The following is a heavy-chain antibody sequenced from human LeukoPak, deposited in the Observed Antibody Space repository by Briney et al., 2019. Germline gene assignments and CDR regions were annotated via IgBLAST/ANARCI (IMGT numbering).Heavy chain of an antibody. D-gene: IGHD3-10*01. V-gene: IGHV1-18*01. CDR1: VYTFTSYG. Sequence: ASVKVSCKASVYTFTSYGISWVRQAPGQGLEWMGWISAYNGNTNYAQKLQGRVTMTTDTSTSTAYMELRSLRSDDTAVYYCARVYGSGSFDAFDIWGQGTMVTVSS. CDR2: ISAYNGNT. CDR3: ARVYGSGSFDAFDI. J-gene: IGHJ3*02.